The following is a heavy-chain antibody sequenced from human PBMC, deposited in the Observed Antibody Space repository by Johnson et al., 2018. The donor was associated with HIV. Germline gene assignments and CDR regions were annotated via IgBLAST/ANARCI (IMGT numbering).Heavy chain of an antibody. CDR3: ASVRRGALDI. J-gene: IGHJ3*02. Sequence: VQLVESGGGVVQPGRSLRLSCAASGFTVSGNYMSWVRQAPGKGLEWVSFIYSGGSTQYADFVKGRFSISRDTSKNTVYLQMNSLRVEDTALYYCASVRRGALDIWGQGTMVTVSS. CDR1: GFTVSGNY. CDR2: IYSGGST. V-gene: IGHV3-66*01. D-gene: IGHD3-10*02.